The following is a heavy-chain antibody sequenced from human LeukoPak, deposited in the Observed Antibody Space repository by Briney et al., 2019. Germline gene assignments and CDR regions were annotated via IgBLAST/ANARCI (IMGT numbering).Heavy chain of an antibody. CDR1: GGSISSYY. V-gene: IGHV4-59*08. Sequence: PSETLSLTCTVSGGSISSYYWSWIRQPPGKGLEWIWYIYYSGSTNYNPSLKSRVTISVDTSKNQFSLKLSSVTAADTAVYYCARQGARTNDAFDIWGQGTMVTVSS. CDR2: IYYSGST. CDR3: ARQGARTNDAFDI. J-gene: IGHJ3*02. D-gene: IGHD2-8*01.